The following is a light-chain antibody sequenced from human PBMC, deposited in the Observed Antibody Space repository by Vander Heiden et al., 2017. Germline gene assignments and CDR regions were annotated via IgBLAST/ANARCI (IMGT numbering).Light chain of an antibody. CDR2: DAS. CDR1: QSVSSY. Sequence: IVLPQSPAPLSLSPGARATLSCRASQSVSSYLAWYQQKPGQAPRLLIDDASNRATGIPARFSGSGSGTDFTLTISSLEPEDFAVYYCQQRSNGPLTFGGGTKVEIK. J-gene: IGKJ4*01. CDR3: QQRSNGPLT. V-gene: IGKV3-11*01.